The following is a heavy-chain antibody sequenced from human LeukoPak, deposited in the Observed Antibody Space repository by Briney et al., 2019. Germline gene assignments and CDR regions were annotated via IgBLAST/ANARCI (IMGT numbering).Heavy chain of an antibody. CDR1: GGSISTYY. V-gene: IGHV4-59*08. J-gene: IGHJ3*02. CDR2: IYYTGST. CDR3: ARQQWLEQDAFDI. D-gene: IGHD6-19*01. Sequence: SETLSLTCTVSGGSISTYYWSWIRQPPGKGLEWIGYIYYTGSTNYNPSLKSRVTISLDTSKNQFSLKLSSVTAADTAVYFCARQQWLEQDAFDIWGQGTIVTVSS.